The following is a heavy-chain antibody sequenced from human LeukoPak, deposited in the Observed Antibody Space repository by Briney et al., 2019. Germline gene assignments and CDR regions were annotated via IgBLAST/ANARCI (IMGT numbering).Heavy chain of an antibody. CDR2: IYYSGST. J-gene: IGHJ5*02. CDR1: GGSISSSSYY. CDR3: ARHSWRYCSSTSCLNWLDP. Sequence: SETLSLTCTVSGGSISSSSYYWGWIRQPPGKGLEWIGSIYYSGSTYYNPSLKSRVTISVDTSKNQFSLKLSSVTAADTAVYYCARHSWRYCSSTSCLNWLDPWGQGTLVTVSS. V-gene: IGHV4-39*01. D-gene: IGHD2-2*01.